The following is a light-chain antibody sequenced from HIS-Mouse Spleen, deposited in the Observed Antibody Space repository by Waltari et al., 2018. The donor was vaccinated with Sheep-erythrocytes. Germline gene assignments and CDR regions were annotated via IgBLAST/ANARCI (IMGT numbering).Light chain of an antibody. CDR1: SSDVGGYNY. CDR3: SSYAGSNNWV. V-gene: IGLV2-8*01. J-gene: IGLJ3*02. CDR2: EVS. Sequence: QSALTQPPSASGSPGQSVTISCTGTSSDVGGYNYVSWYQQHPGKAPKLMIYEVSKRPSGVPDRFSGSKPGNTASLTASGLQAEDEADYYCSSYAGSNNWVFGGGTKLTVL.